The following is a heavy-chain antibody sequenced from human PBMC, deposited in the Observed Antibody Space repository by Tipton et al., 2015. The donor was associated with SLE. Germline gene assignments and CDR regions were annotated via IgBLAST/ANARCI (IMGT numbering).Heavy chain of an antibody. D-gene: IGHD3-10*01. J-gene: IGHJ5*02. CDR2: INHSGST. CDR3: ARVTELLWFGEARGWFDP. V-gene: IGHV4-34*01. Sequence: LRLSCTVSGGSISSHYWSWIRQPPGKGLEWIGDINHSGSTNYNPSLKSRVTISVDTSKNQFSLKLSSVTAADTAVYYCARVTELLWFGEARGWFDPWGQGTLVTVSS. CDR1: GGSISSHY.